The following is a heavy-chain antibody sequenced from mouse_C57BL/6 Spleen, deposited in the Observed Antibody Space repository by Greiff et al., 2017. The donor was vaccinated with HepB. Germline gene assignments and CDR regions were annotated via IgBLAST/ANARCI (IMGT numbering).Heavy chain of an antibody. V-gene: IGHV1-42*01. CDR2: INPSTGGT. Sequence: EVKLQESGPELVKPGASVKISCKASGYSFTGYYMNWVKQSPEKSLEWIGEINPSTGGTTYNQKFKAKATLTVDKSSSTAYMQLKSLTSEDSAVYYCARYYDYDSWFAYWGQGTLVTVSA. J-gene: IGHJ3*01. CDR1: GYSFTGYY. CDR3: ARYYDYDSWFAY. D-gene: IGHD2-4*01.